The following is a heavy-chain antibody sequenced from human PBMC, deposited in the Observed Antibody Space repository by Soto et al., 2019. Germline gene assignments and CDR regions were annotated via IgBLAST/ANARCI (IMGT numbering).Heavy chain of an antibody. CDR1: GFSLSTSGVG. Sequence: QITLKESGPTLVKHTQTLTLTCTFSGFSLSTSGVGVGWIRQLPGKCLEWLALIYWDDDKRYSPSLRSRLTITKDSSKNQVVLTMPNMDPVDTATYDSAPRGSRFIGISSRLSYYFDFWGQGTLVTVSS. J-gene: IGHJ4*02. CDR2: IYWDDDK. V-gene: IGHV2-5*02. CDR3: APRGSRFIGISSRLSYYFDF. D-gene: IGHD6-6*01.